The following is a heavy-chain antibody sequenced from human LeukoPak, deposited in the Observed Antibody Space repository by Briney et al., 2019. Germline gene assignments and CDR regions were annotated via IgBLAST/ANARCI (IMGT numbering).Heavy chain of an antibody. CDR3: ARDDRDGYNYGY. Sequence: SVKVSCKASGYTFTSYYIHWVRQAPGQGLEWMGRIIPVLDIANYAQKFQGRVTITADKSTSTAYMELNSLRSEDTAVYYCARDDRDGYNYGYWGQGTLVTVSS. CDR1: GYTFTSYY. D-gene: IGHD5-24*01. V-gene: IGHV1-69*04. CDR2: IIPVLDIA. J-gene: IGHJ4*02.